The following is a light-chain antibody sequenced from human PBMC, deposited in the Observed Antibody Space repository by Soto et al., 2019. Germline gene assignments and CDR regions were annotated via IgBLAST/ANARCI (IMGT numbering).Light chain of an antibody. CDR1: KLGDKY. J-gene: IGLJ2*01. CDR2: QDT. CDR3: QAWDGGTVV. V-gene: IGLV3-1*01. Sequence: SYELTQPPSMSVSPGQTATIACSGDKLGDKYVCWYQQKSGESPILVIYQDTKRPSGIPKRFSGSNSGSTATLTISGTQSSDEADYYCQAWDGGTVVFGGGTKLTVL.